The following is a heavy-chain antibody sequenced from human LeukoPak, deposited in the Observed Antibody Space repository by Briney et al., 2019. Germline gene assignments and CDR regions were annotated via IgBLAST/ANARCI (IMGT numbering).Heavy chain of an antibody. J-gene: IGHJ3*02. D-gene: IGHD5-18*01. Sequence: GSSVTVSCKASGGTFSSYAISWVRQAPGQGLEWMGGIIPIFGTANYAQKLQGRVTITADESTSTAYMELSSLRSEDTAVYYCARALGTAMVTAAFDIWGQGTMVTVSS. CDR2: IIPIFGTA. V-gene: IGHV1-69*01. CDR1: GGTFSSYA. CDR3: ARALGTAMVTAAFDI.